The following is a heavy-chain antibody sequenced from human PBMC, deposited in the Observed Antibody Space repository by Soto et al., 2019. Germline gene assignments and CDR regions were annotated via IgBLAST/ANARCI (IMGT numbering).Heavy chain of an antibody. CDR1: GGTFSSYA. V-gene: IGHV1-69*13. CDR3: ARRRNYYDSSGYYYVHWFDP. D-gene: IGHD3-22*01. J-gene: IGHJ5*02. Sequence: SVKVSCKASGGTFSSYAISWVRQAPGQGLEWMGGIIPIFGTANYAQKFQGRVTITADESTSTAYMELSSLRSEDTAVYYCARRRNYYDSSGYYYVHWFDPWGQ. CDR2: IIPIFGTA.